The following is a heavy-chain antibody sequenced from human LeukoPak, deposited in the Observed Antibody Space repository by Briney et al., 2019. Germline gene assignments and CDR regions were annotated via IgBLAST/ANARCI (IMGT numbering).Heavy chain of an antibody. Sequence: GGSLRLSCAASGFTFSSHSMNWVRQAPGKGLEWVSSISSSSSYIYYADSVKGRFTISRDNAKNSLYLQMNSLRAEDTAVYYCARGFSALHVSGPAANFYMDVWGKGTTVTISS. CDR2: ISSSSSYI. J-gene: IGHJ6*03. D-gene: IGHD2-15*01. CDR3: ARGFSALHVSGPAANFYMDV. V-gene: IGHV3-21*01. CDR1: GFTFSSHS.